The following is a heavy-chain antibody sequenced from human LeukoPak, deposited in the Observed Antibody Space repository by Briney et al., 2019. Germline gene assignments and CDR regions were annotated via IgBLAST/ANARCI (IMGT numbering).Heavy chain of an antibody. V-gene: IGHV1-69*06. CDR1: GGTFSSYA. Sequence: ASVKVSCKASGGTFSSYATSWVRQAPGQGLEWMGGIIPIFGTANYAQKFQGRVTITADKSTSTAYMELSSLRSEDTAVYYCARDGAAAGYIDYWGQGTLVTVSS. CDR2: IIPIFGTA. CDR3: ARDGAAAGYIDY. J-gene: IGHJ4*02. D-gene: IGHD6-13*01.